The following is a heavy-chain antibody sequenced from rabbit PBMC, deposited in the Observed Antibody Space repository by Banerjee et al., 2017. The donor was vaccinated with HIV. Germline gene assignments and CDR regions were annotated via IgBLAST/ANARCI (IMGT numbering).Heavy chain of an antibody. J-gene: IGHJ3*01. Sequence: QSLEESGGDLVKPGASLTLTCTASGFSFSNKYVMCWVRQAPGKGLEWIACIYTSSGSTYYASWAKGRFTISKTSSTTVTLQMTSLTAADTATYFCARNTGIAYGYELWGQGTLVTVS. CDR3: ARNTGIAYGYEL. CDR1: GFSFSNKYV. V-gene: IGHV1S40*01. D-gene: IGHD6-1*01. CDR2: IYTSSGST.